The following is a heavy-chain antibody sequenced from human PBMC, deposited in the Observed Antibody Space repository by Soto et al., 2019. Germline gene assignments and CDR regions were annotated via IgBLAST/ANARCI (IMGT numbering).Heavy chain of an antibody. CDR1: GFTFSSYW. V-gene: IGHV3-7*01. Sequence: GGSLRLSCAASGFTFSSYWMSWVRQAPGKGLEWVANIKQDGSEKYYVDSVKGRFTISRDNAKNSLYLQMNSLRAEDMAVYYCARDGLVVPAAMRYYYYGMDVWGQGTTVTVSS. CDR2: IKQDGSEK. J-gene: IGHJ6*02. CDR3: ARDGLVVPAAMRYYYYGMDV. D-gene: IGHD2-2*01.